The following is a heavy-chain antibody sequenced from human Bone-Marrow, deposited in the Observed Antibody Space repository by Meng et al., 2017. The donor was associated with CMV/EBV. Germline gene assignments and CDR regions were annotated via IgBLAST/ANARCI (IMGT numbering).Heavy chain of an antibody. CDR1: GGSFSGYY. D-gene: IGHD2-2*01. J-gene: IGHJ6*02. CDR3: ARVTGVVVPAAKWYYCYGMDV. V-gene: IGHV4-34*01. Sequence: SETLSLTCAVYGGSFSGYYWSWIRQPPGKGLEWIGEINHSGSSNYNPYLKSRVTITVYTSKNQFPLKLSSVTSVDTAVYFYARVTGVVVPAAKWYYCYGMDVWGQGTTVTVSS. CDR2: INHSGSS.